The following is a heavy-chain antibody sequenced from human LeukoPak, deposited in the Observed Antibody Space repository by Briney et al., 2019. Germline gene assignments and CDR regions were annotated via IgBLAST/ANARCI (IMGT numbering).Heavy chain of an antibody. CDR3: ARRLWSSSWVDY. J-gene: IGHJ4*02. Sequence: PSETLSLTCTVSGGSISSSSYSWGWIRQPPGKGLEWIGGIYYSGSTYYDPSLKRRFTISVDTSKNQFSLKLSSVTAADTAVYYCARRLWSSSWVDYWGQGTLVTVSS. V-gene: IGHV4-39*01. D-gene: IGHD6-6*01. CDR2: IYYSGST. CDR1: GGSISSSSYS.